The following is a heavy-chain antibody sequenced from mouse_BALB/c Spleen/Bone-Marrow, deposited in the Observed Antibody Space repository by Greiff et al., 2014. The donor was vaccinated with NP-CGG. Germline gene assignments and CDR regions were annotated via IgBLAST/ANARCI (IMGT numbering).Heavy chain of an antibody. CDR3: ARHGSSGFDY. V-gene: IGHV1-9*01. Sequence: VQLQQSGAELMKPGASVKISCKATGYTFSTYWIEWVKQRPGHGLEWIGEILPGNGNTDYNEKFKGKATFTADTSSNTAYMQLSSLTSVDSAVFYCARHGSSGFDYWGQGTALTVSS. CDR2: ILPGNGNT. D-gene: IGHD1-1*01. CDR1: GYTFSTYW. J-gene: IGHJ2*01.